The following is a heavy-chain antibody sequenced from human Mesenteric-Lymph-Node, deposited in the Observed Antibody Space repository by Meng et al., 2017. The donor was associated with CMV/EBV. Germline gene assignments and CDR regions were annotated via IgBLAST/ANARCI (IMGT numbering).Heavy chain of an antibody. D-gene: IGHD3-16*01. J-gene: IGHJ4*02. Sequence: GESLKISCAASGFTFSSYWMSWVRQGPGKGLEWVANINEDGSDIYYADSVKGRFTISRDNAKNSLNLQMNTLRAEDTAIYYCARDMGIYTNYVYYWGQGALVTVS. V-gene: IGHV3-7*01. CDR3: ARDMGIYTNYVYY. CDR1: GFTFSSYW. CDR2: INEDGSDI.